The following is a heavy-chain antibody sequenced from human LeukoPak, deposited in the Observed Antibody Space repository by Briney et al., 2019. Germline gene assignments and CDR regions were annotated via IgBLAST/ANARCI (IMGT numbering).Heavy chain of an antibody. V-gene: IGHV3-48*03. CDR1: GFTFSSYE. Sequence: GSLRLSCAASGFTFSSYEMNWVRQAPGKGLEWVSYISSSGSTIYYADSVKGRFTISRDNSKNTLYLQMNSLRAEDTAVYYCAKVQQWLTGYFDYWGQGTLVTVSS. CDR3: AKVQQWLTGYFDY. J-gene: IGHJ4*02. CDR2: ISSSGSTI. D-gene: IGHD6-19*01.